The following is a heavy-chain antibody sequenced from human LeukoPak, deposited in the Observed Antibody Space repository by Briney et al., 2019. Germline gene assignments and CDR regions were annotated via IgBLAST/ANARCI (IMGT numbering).Heavy chain of an antibody. CDR2: IIPIFGTA. Sequence: SVKVSCKASAGTLSSYAISWVRQAPGKGLEWMGEIIPIFGTATYAQKFQGRVTITADESTSTAYMELSSLRSEDTAVYYCARDYGGTVRGAFDIWGQGTMVTVSS. V-gene: IGHV1-69*13. CDR1: AGTLSSYA. CDR3: ARDYGGTVRGAFDI. D-gene: IGHD4-17*01. J-gene: IGHJ3*02.